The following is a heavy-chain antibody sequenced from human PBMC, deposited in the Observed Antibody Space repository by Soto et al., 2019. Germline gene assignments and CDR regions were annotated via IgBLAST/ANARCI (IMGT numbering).Heavy chain of an antibody. D-gene: IGHD5-12*01. V-gene: IGHV4-34*01. CDR3: ASRNHSGYRFDY. J-gene: IGHJ4*02. CDR2: INHSGST. Sequence: SETLSLTCAVYGGSFSGYYWSWIRQPPGKGLEWIGEINHSGSTNYNPSLKSRVTISVDTSKNQFSLKLSSVTAADTAVYYCASRNHSGYRFDYWGQGTLVTVSS. CDR1: GGSFSGYY.